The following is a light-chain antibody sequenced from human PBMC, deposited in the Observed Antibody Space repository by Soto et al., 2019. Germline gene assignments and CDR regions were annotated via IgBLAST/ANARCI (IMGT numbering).Light chain of an antibody. Sequence: QAVVTQPPSASGTPGRRVTISCSGSSSNIGSYTVNWYQQLPGTAPKLLIYSNNQRPSGVPDRFSGSKSGTSVSLAISGLQSEDEADYYCAAWDDSLNGVVFGGGTKVTVL. V-gene: IGLV1-44*01. CDR1: SSNIGSYT. CDR3: AAWDDSLNGVV. CDR2: SNN. J-gene: IGLJ2*01.